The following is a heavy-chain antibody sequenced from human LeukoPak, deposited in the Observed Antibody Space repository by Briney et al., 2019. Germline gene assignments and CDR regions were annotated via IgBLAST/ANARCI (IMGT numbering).Heavy chain of an antibody. Sequence: SETLSLTCAVYGGSFSGYYWTWIRQPPGKGLEWIGEIHYSGSATYNPSLKSRVTISVDTSKNQFSLKLSSVTAADTAVYYCARNYYDSSGYYWEPFDYWGQGTLVTVSS. CDR1: GGSFSGYY. CDR2: IHYSGSA. V-gene: IGHV4-34*01. CDR3: ARNYYDSSGYYWEPFDY. J-gene: IGHJ4*02. D-gene: IGHD3-22*01.